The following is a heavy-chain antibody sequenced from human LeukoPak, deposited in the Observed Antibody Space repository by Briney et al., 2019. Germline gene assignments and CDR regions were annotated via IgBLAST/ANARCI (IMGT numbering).Heavy chain of an antibody. D-gene: IGHD3-10*01. CDR1: GFTFSSYA. Sequence: GGSLRLSCAATGFTFSSYAMSWVRQAPGKGLEWVSTNSGSGGSTYYADSVKGRFTISRDNSKNTLYLQVNSLRAEDTAVYYCAKLGSYGSGSYPNWFDPWGQGTLVTVSS. V-gene: IGHV3-23*01. CDR2: NSGSGGST. J-gene: IGHJ5*02. CDR3: AKLGSYGSGSYPNWFDP.